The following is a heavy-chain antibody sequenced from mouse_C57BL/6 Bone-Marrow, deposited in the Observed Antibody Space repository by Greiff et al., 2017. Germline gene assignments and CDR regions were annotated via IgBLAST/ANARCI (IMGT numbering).Heavy chain of an antibody. D-gene: IGHD1-1*01. CDR3: ARSNTAVVRDY. CDR1: GYTFTSYG. J-gene: IGHJ2*01. V-gene: IGHV1-81*01. CDR2: IYPRSGNT. Sequence: VQLQQSGAELARPGASVKLSCKASGYTFTSYGISWVKQRTGQGLEWIGEIYPRSGNTYYNEKFKGKATLTADKSSSTAYIELHILTSEDSAVDVCARSNTAVVRDYWGQGTTLTVSS.